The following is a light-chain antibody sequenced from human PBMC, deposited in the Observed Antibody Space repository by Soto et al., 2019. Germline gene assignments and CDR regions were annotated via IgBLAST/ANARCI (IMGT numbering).Light chain of an antibody. V-gene: IGKV3-15*01. Sequence: EIVMTQSPATLSVSPGERATLSCRASQSVNSNLAWYQQKSGQAPRLLTYGASTRDTSIPARFSGSGSGTEFTLTISSLQSEDFAVYYCQQYNNWPRTFGQGTKV. CDR1: QSVNSN. CDR3: QQYNNWPRT. J-gene: IGKJ1*01. CDR2: GAS.